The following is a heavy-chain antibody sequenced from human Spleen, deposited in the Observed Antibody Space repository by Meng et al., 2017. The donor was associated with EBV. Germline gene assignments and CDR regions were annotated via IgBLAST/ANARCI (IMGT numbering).Heavy chain of an antibody. CDR2: IYWDDDK. J-gene: IGHJ4*02. CDR1: GSSLSTSGVG. V-gene: IGHV2-5*02. D-gene: IGHD3-10*01. Sequence: QIPVKEFVPTMVKPTKTLTLTCTFSGSSLSTSGVGVGWIRQPPGKDLEWLALIYWDDDKRYSPSLKSRLTITKDTSKNQVVLTMTNMDPVDTATYYCAHRDYYGVVDYWGQGTLVTVAS. CDR3: AHRDYYGVVDY.